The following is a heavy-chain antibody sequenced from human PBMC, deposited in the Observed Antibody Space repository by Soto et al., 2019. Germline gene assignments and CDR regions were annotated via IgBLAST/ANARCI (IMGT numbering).Heavy chain of an antibody. Sequence: GGSLRRSCVASGITFSNYAMSWVRQAPGKGLGWVAAISVDNTYYADSVKGRFTISRDNSKNTLYLQMNSLRAEDTAVYYCAGRSLPAFNYWGEGTLVTVSP. V-gene: IGHV3-23*01. J-gene: IGHJ4*02. CDR1: GITFSNYA. CDR3: AGRSLPAFNY. CDR2: ISVDNT. D-gene: IGHD2-2*01.